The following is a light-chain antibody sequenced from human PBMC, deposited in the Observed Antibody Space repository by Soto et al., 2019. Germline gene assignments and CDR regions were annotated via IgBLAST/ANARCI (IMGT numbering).Light chain of an antibody. J-gene: IGKJ1*01. Sequence: EIVMTQSPATLSVSPGERATLSCRASQSVSSNLAWYQQKPGQAPRLLIYGASTRATGIPARFSGSGSGTEFTLTISSLQPVDFAVYYCQQYNTWPLTFGQGTKVEIK. CDR2: GAS. CDR3: QQYNTWPLT. CDR1: QSVSSN. V-gene: IGKV3-15*01.